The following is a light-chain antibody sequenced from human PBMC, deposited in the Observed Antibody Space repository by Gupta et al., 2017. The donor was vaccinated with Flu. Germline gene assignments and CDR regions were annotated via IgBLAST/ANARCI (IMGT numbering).Light chain of an antibody. CDR3: QQSDILALT. CDR1: QNIGNY. J-gene: IGKJ4*01. V-gene: IGKV1-39*01. Sequence: DVQMTQSPSSLPASVGDTVTLTCRASQNIGNYLNWYQHRPGKAPRLLISGASDLQSGAPSRFSGSASGTDFTLTIYVLQSEDFATYYCQQSDILALTFGGGTEV. CDR2: GAS.